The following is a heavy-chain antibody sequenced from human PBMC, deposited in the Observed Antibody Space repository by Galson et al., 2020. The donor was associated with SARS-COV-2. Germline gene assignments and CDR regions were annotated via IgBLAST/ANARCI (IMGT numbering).Heavy chain of an antibody. V-gene: IGHV3-30*18. D-gene: IGHD2-2*01. J-gene: IGHJ5*02. CDR1: GFTFSSYG. CDR2: ISYDGSNK. Sequence: GESLKISCAASGFTFSSYGMHWVRQAPGKGLEWVAVISYDGSNKYYADYVKGRFTISRDNSKNTLYLQMNSLRAEDTAVYYCAKDGMAYQLLFGHNWFDPWGQGTLVTVSS. CDR3: AKDGMAYQLLFGHNWFDP.